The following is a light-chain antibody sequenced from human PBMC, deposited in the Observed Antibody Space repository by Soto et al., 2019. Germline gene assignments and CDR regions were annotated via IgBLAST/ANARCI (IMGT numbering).Light chain of an antibody. CDR2: EVS. CDR3: CSYAGSSTFV. CDR1: SSDVGSYNL. J-gene: IGLJ1*01. V-gene: IGLV2-23*02. Sequence: SVLTQTSWVSVYISQSAATFCTGTSSDVGSYNLVSWYQQHPGKAPKLMIYEVSKRPSGVSNRFSGSKSGNTASLTISGLQAEDEADYYCCSYAGSSTFVFGTGTKVTVL.